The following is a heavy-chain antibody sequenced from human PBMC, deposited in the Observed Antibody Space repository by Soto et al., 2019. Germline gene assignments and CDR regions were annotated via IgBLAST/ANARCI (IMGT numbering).Heavy chain of an antibody. V-gene: IGHV3-48*02. Sequence: AGGSLRLSCAASGFSFSTYNMNWVRQAPGRGLEWVSYISSRSSTIYHADSVKGRFTISRDNAKNSLYLQMDSLRDEDTAVYFCARAIAVGSTSLDYWGLGTRVTVS. CDR1: GFSFSTYN. J-gene: IGHJ4*02. CDR3: ARAIAVGSTSLDY. D-gene: IGHD6-19*01. CDR2: ISSRSSTI.